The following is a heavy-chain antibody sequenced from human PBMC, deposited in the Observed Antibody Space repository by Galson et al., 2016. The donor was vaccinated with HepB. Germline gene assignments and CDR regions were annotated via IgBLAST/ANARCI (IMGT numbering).Heavy chain of an antibody. CDR1: GVSVDGGVYS. CDR3: ARRSPGFGGPRDYFDY. Sequence: LSLTCTVSGVSVDGGVYSWAWIRHHAGRGLEWIGNVHYSDGTSYNPSLQSRVTMSLDTSQNQVSLRLNSVTAADTAVYYCARRSPGFGGPRDYFDYWGLGTLVTVSS. J-gene: IGHJ4*02. D-gene: IGHD4-23*01. CDR2: VHYSDGT. V-gene: IGHV4-31*03.